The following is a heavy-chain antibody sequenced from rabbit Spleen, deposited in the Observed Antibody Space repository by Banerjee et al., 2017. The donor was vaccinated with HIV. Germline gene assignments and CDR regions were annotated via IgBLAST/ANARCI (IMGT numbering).Heavy chain of an antibody. CDR2: IYTGSAKN. CDR1: GVSFSSAYD. J-gene: IGHJ4*01. D-gene: IGHD1-1*01. V-gene: IGHV1S40*01. CDR3: ARDLSGVIGWNFNL. Sequence: QSLEESGGDLVKPGASLTLTCTASGVSFSSAYDMSWVRQAPGKGLEWIGFIYTGSAKNYYASWAKGRFTISKASWTTVTLEMTSLTAADTASYFCARDLSGVIGWNFNLWGQGTLVTVS.